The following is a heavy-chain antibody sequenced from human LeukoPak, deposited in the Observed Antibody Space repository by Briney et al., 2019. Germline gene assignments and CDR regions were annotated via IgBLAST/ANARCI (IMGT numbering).Heavy chain of an antibody. Sequence: GSSEKVSCKASGSTVISYAISWVRQATGQWLEWMGGIIPIFGTANYAQKFQGRVTITADESTSTAYMELSSLRSEDTAVYYCARGTTSRYDFWSGPTPGYYYGMDVWGQGTTVTVSS. CDR1: GSTVISYA. J-gene: IGHJ6*02. V-gene: IGHV1-69*01. CDR2: IIPIFGTA. D-gene: IGHD3-3*01. CDR3: ARGTTSRYDFWSGPTPGYYYGMDV.